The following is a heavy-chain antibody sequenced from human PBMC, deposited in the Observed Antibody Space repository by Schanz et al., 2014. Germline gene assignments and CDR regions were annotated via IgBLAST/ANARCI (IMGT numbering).Heavy chain of an antibody. CDR3: AIIGVMVAVAGTRADY. CDR1: GFDFNSYS. V-gene: IGHV3-23*04. J-gene: IGHJ4*02. Sequence: EQLVESGGGLVKPGGSLRLSCAASGFDFNSYSMNWVRQAPGKGLEWVSGFIVDSGNTYYAGSVKGRFSISRDYSKNTLYLQMNRLRAEDTALYYCAIIGVMVAVAGTRADYWGQGTLVTDSS. D-gene: IGHD6-19*01. CDR2: FIVDSGNT.